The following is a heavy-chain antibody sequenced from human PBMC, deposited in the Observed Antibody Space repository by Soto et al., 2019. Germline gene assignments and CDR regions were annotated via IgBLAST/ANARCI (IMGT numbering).Heavy chain of an antibody. D-gene: IGHD2-2*01. CDR1: GGSISSGDYY. CDR3: AREGPAAEEDV. J-gene: IGHJ6*02. V-gene: IGHV4-30-4*01. Sequence: QVQLQESGPGLVKPSQTLALTCTVSGGSISSGDYYWSWIRQPPGKGLEWIGYIYYSGSTYFNPSLRGRVTISVDTSQNQFSLKLSSVTAADPAVYYCAREGPAAEEDVWGQGTTVTVSS. CDR2: IYYSGST.